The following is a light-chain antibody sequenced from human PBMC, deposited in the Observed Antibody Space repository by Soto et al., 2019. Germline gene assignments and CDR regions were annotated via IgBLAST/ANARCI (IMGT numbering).Light chain of an antibody. V-gene: IGLV2-11*01. CDR2: DVT. J-gene: IGLJ1*01. CDR3: CSYAGNYTYV. Sequence: QSALTQPRSVSGSPGQSVTISCTGTSSDVGGYNYVSWYQQNPGKAPKLMIHDVTKRPSGVPYRFSGSKSGNTASLTISGLQAEDEADYYCCSYAGNYTYVFGTGTKLTVL. CDR1: SSDVGGYNY.